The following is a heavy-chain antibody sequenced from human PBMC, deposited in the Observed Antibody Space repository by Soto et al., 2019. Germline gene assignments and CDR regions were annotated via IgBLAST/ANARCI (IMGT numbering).Heavy chain of an antibody. V-gene: IGHV3-15*01. CDR1: GFTFSNAW. CDR2: IKSKTDGGTT. CDR3: TTRLSNIWGSYRIEY. D-gene: IGHD3-16*02. J-gene: IGHJ4*02. Sequence: GGSLRLSCAASGFTFSNAWMSWVRQAPGKGLEWVGRIKSKTDGGTTDYAAPVKGRFTISRDDSKNTLYLQMNSPKTEDTAVYYCTTRLSNIWGSYRIEYWGQGTLVTVSS.